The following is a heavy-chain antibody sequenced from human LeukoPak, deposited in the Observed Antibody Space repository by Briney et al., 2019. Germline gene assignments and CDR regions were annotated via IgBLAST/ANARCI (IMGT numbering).Heavy chain of an antibody. CDR2: ISAYNGNT. Sequence: ASVKVSCKASGYTFSSYGISWVRQAPPQGLEWIGCISAYNGNTNYVQKLQGRVTMTRDTSTSTAYMELRSLRSDDTAVYYCARGGLGYCSGGSCPTSWFDPWGQGTLVIVSS. D-gene: IGHD2-15*01. CDR3: ARGGLGYCSGGSCPTSWFDP. J-gene: IGHJ5*02. V-gene: IGHV1-18*01. CDR1: GYTFSSYG.